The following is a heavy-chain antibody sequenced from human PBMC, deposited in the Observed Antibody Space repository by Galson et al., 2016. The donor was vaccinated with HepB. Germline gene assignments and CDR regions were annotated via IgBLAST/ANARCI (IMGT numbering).Heavy chain of an antibody. CDR1: GFTFGDYA. V-gene: IGHV3-49*03. CDR2: IRSNAYGGTT. D-gene: IGHD2-2*01. Sequence: SLRLSCAASGFTFGDYAMSWFRQAPGKGLEWVGFIRSNAYGGTTEYAASVKGRFTISRDDSKRIAYLQMNSLKTEDTAVYYCTRYCSSTSCYWFGYYYYYGMDVWGQGTTVTVSS. J-gene: IGHJ6*02. CDR3: TRYCSSTSCYWFGYYYYYGMDV.